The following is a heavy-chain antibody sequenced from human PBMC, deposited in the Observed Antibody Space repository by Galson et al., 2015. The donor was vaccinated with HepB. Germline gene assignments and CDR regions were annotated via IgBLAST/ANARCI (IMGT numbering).Heavy chain of an antibody. Sequence: SVEVSCKASGYTFTSYGISWVRQAPGQGLEWMGWISAYNGNTNYAQKLQGRVTMTTDTSTSTAYMELRSLRSDDTAVYYCARGRIAVAHYYYYGMDVWGQGTTVTVSS. D-gene: IGHD6-19*01. J-gene: IGHJ6*02. CDR2: ISAYNGNT. CDR1: GYTFTSYG. CDR3: ARGRIAVAHYYYYGMDV. V-gene: IGHV1-18*04.